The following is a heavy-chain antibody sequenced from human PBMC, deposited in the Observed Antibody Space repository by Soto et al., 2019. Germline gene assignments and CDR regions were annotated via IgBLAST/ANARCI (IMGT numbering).Heavy chain of an antibody. D-gene: IGHD3-22*01. V-gene: IGHV4-31*03. CDR3: ARVFYDSSGYYLGHYDYYFDY. J-gene: IGHJ4*02. CDR1: GGSISSGGYY. CDR2: IYYSGST. Sequence: SETLSLTCTVSGGSISSGGYYWSWMRQNPGKGLEWIGYIYYSGSTYYNPSLKSRVTISVDTSKNQFSLKLSSVTAADTAVYYCARVFYDSSGYYLGHYDYYFDYWGQGTLVTVSS.